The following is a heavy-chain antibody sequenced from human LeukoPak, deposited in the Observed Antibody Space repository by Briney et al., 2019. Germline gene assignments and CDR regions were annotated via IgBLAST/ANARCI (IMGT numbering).Heavy chain of an antibody. J-gene: IGHJ4*02. V-gene: IGHV3-21*01. Sequence: GGSLRLSCAASGFTFSSYSMNWVRQAPGKGLEWVSSISSSSSYIYYADSAKGRFTISRDNAKNSLYLQMNSLRAEDTAVYYCARGGSDSSGYYHFDYWGQGTLVTVSS. D-gene: IGHD3-22*01. CDR3: ARGGSDSSGYYHFDY. CDR2: ISSSSSYI. CDR1: GFTFSSYS.